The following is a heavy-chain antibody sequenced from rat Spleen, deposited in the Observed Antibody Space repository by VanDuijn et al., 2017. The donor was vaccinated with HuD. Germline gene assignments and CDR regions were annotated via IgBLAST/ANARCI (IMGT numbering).Heavy chain of an antibody. CDR2: ITKTGGST. V-gene: IGHV5S13*01. D-gene: IGHD3-6*01. CDR1: GFTFSHYG. Sequence: EVQLVESGGGLVEPGGSLKVSCTASGFTFSHYGMAWVRQTPTKGLEWVASITKTGGSTFYPDSVKGRFTVSRDNAKNTLYLQMNSLRSEDTATYYCTRNWDYWGQGVMVTVSS. CDR3: TRNWDY. J-gene: IGHJ2*01.